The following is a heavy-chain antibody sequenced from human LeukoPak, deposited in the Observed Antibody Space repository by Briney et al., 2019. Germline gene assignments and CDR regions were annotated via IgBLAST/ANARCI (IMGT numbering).Heavy chain of an antibody. CDR1: GFIFSDYY. V-gene: IGHV3-11*01. J-gene: IGHJ4*02. Sequence: GGSLRLSCAASGFIFSDYYMSWIRQAPGKGLEWVSYISSSGSTMYYTDSVKGRFTISRDNAKDSLYLQMNSLRAEDTAVYYCARDPGSGYDWAYWGQGTLVTVSS. CDR3: ARDPGSGYDWAY. D-gene: IGHD5-12*01. CDR2: ISSSGSTM.